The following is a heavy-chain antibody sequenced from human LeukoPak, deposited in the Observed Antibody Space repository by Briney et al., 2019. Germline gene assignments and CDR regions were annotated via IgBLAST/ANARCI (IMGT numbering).Heavy chain of an antibody. V-gene: IGHV3-23*01. D-gene: IGHD4/OR15-4a*01. CDR1: GFTFSNHW. J-gene: IGHJ4*02. Sequence: GGSLRLSCAPSGFTFSNHWMSWVRQAPGQGLEWVSISGSGGDTYYADSVKGRFTISRDNSKNTLYLQMNSLRAEDTAVYYCAKARGATYGTYYFDYWGQGTLVTVSS. CDR3: AKARGATYGTYYFDY. CDR2: ISGSGGDT.